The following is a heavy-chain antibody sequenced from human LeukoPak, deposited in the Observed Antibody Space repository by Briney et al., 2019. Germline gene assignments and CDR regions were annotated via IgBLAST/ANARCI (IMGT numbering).Heavy chain of an antibody. CDR1: GFTCSSYA. V-gene: IGHV3-23*01. J-gene: IGHJ4*02. CDR3: AKRAENYGSGSYYQGLLL. D-gene: IGHD3-10*01. CDR2: ISGSGGST. Sequence: GGSLRLSCAAAGFTCSSYAMSWVRQAPGKGLEWVSAISGSGGSTYYADSVKGRFTISRDNSKNTLYLQMNSLRAEDTAVYYCAKRAENYGSGSYYQGLLLWGQGTLVTVSS.